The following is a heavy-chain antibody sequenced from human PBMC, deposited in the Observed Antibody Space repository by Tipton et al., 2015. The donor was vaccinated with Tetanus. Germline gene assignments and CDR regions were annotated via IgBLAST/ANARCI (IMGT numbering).Heavy chain of an antibody. D-gene: IGHD3-9*01. CDR1: GGSISGSSFY. Sequence: LRLSCTVSGGSISGSSFYWGWIRQPPGKGLEWIGSIYHSGNTYYNSSLKSRVTISVDTSKNQISLTLSSVTAADTAVYYCARHSSLKALNYWGQGTLVTASS. J-gene: IGHJ4*02. CDR3: ARHSSLKALNY. V-gene: IGHV4-39*01. CDR2: IYHSGNT.